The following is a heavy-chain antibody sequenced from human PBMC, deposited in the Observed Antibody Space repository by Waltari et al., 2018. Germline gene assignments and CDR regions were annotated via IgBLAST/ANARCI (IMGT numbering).Heavy chain of an antibody. CDR3: ARMVGPTYYHGLDV. CDR1: GLSPSSSGTR. Sequence: QVTLKESGPALVKPTQTLTLTCTVSGLSPSSSGTRVSWVRQPPGKALEWLARIDWDEDNYYSPSLKARLTISKDTFKNQVVLTMTNVDPVDTATYYCARMVGPTYYHGLDVWGQGTTVIVSS. J-gene: IGHJ6*02. CDR2: IDWDEDN. D-gene: IGHD1-26*01. V-gene: IGHV2-70*04.